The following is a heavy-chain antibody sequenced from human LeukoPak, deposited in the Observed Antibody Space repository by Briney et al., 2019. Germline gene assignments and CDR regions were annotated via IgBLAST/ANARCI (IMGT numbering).Heavy chain of an antibody. D-gene: IGHD4-17*01. CDR3: ATDIPYGDYGDFDH. J-gene: IGHJ4*02. CDR1: GYTLTELS. CDR2: FDPEDGKT. Sequence: ASVKVSCKVSGYTLTELSMHWVRQAPGKGLEWMGGFDPEDGKTAYAQKFQGRVIMTEDTSTDTAYMELSSLRSEDTAVYYCATDIPYGDYGDFDHWGQGTLVTVSS. V-gene: IGHV1-24*01.